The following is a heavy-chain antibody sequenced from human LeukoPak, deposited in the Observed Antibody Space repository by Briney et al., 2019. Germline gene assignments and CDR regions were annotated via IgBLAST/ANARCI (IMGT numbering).Heavy chain of an antibody. J-gene: IGHJ4*02. V-gene: IGHV3-33*08. D-gene: IGHD4-17*01. CDR3: ARDRGTTVTNFDY. CDR1: GFTLSSYG. Sequence: GGSLRLSCAASGFTLSSYGMNWVRQAPGKGLEWVAVIWYDGSNKYYADSVKGRFTISRDNSKNTLYLQMNSLRAEDTAVYYCARDRGTTVTNFDYWGQGTLVTVS. CDR2: IWYDGSNK.